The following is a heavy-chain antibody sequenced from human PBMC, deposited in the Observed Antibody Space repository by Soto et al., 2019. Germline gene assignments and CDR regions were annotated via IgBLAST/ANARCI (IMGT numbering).Heavy chain of an antibody. CDR1: GFTFSSSA. CDR2: ISSNGDNT. V-gene: IGHV3-64D*06. CDR3: VKGRPVVVAAYFDY. J-gene: IGHJ4*02. D-gene: IGHD2-15*01. Sequence: GGSMEISSSASGFTFSSSAMHWVRQAPGKGLEYVSAISSNGDNTYYADSVKGRFTISRDNSKNTLYLQMSSLRAEDTAVYYCVKGRPVVVAAYFDYWGQGTLVTVSS.